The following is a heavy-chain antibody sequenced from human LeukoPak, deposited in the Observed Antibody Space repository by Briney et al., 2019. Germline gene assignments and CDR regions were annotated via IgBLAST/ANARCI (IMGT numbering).Heavy chain of an antibody. J-gene: IGHJ3*02. CDR3: ARSSRGAFDI. D-gene: IGHD6-13*01. Sequence: PSETLSLTCTVSGGSISSSKYYWGWIRQPPGKGLEWIGTIFNSGNTHYNPSLKSRVTISVDTSKNQFSLQLNSVTPEDTAVFYCARSSRGAFDIWGQGTMVTVSS. CDR2: IFNSGNT. CDR1: GGSISSSKYY. V-gene: IGHV4-39*01.